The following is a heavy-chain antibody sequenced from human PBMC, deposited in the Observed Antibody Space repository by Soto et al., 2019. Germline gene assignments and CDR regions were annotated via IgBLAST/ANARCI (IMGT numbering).Heavy chain of an antibody. CDR3: ARGLYCTNGVCYRDNWFDP. J-gene: IGHJ5*02. Sequence: ASVKVSCKASGYTFTSYAMHWVRQAPGQRLKWMGWINAGNGNTKYSQKFQGRVTITRDTSASTAYMELSSLRSEDTAVYYCARGLYCTNGVCYRDNWFDPWGQGTLVTVSS. CDR2: INAGNGNT. D-gene: IGHD2-8*01. V-gene: IGHV1-3*01. CDR1: GYTFTSYA.